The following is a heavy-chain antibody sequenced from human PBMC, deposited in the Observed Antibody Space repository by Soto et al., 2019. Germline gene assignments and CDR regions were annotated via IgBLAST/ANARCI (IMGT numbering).Heavy chain of an antibody. Sequence: QVQLVESGGGVVQPGRSLRLSCAASGFTFSYYAMHWVRQAPGKGLEWVAVISYDGSDKYYADSVRGRFTISRDNSKNTLNLQMNSLRADDTAVYYCAKGLGELSPESYDYWGQGIVITVCS. CDR3: AKGLGELSPESYDY. CDR1: GFTFSYYA. J-gene: IGHJ4*02. D-gene: IGHD3-16*02. V-gene: IGHV3-30*18. CDR2: ISYDGSDK.